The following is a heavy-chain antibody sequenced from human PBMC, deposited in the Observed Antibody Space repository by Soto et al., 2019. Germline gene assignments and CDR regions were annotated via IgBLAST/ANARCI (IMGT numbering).Heavy chain of an antibody. CDR1: GYTFTMYA. J-gene: IGHJ6*02. V-gene: IGHV1-3*01. CDR2: INGGNGNT. CDR3: ARDPTVVTGYYYYGMDV. Sequence: GASVKVSCKASGYTFTMYAMHCVRQAPGQRLEWMGWINGGNGNTKYSQKFQGRVTITRDTSASTAYMELSSLRSEDTAVYYCARDPTVVTGYYYYGMDVWGQGTTVTVSS. D-gene: IGHD4-17*01.